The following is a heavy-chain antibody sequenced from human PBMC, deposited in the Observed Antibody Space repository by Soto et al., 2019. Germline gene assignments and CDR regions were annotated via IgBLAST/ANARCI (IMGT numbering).Heavy chain of an antibody. CDR2: IYYSGST. Sequence: SETLSLTCTVSGGSISSGGYYWSWIRQHPGKGLEWIGYIYYSGSTYYNPSLKSRVTISVDTSKNQFSLKLSSVTAADTAVYYCARDGGYLGDNWNPVSGMDVWGQGTTVTVSS. V-gene: IGHV4-31*03. CDR3: ARDGGYLGDNWNPVSGMDV. J-gene: IGHJ6*02. CDR1: GGSISSGGYY. D-gene: IGHD1-20*01.